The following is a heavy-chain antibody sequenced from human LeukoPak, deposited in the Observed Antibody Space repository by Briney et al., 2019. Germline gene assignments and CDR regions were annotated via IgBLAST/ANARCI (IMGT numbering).Heavy chain of an antibody. V-gene: IGHV4-4*07. Sequence: PSETLSLTCTVSGGSISSYYWSWIRQPAGKGLEWIGRIYTSGSTNYHPSLKGRLTMSVDTSKNQFSLKLSSVTAADTAVYYCAREVDYYDSSGYSGRDAFDIWGQGTMVTVSS. CDR2: IYTSGST. CDR1: GGSISSYY. D-gene: IGHD3-22*01. CDR3: AREVDYYDSSGYSGRDAFDI. J-gene: IGHJ3*02.